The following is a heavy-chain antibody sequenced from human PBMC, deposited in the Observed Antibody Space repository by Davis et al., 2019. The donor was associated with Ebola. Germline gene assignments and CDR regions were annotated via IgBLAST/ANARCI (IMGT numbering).Heavy chain of an antibody. CDR2: INHSGST. J-gene: IGHJ4*02. V-gene: IGHV4-34*01. D-gene: IGHD2-2*01. CDR3: ARAIYCSSTSCFDC. CDR1: GGSFSGYY. Sequence: SETLSLTCAVYGGSFSGYYWSWIRQPPGKGLEWIGEINHSGSTNYNPSLKSRVTISVDTSKNQFSLKLSSVTAADTALYYCARAIYCSSTSCFDCWGQETLVTVSS.